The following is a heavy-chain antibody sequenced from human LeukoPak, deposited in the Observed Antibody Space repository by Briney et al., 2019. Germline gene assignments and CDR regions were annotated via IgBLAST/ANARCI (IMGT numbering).Heavy chain of an antibody. CDR1: GFTFADYT. CDR3: ARMTGGSDGLDM. D-gene: IGHD2-15*01. CDR2: ICWDGGST. J-gene: IGHJ3*02. V-gene: IGHV3-43*01. Sequence: GGSLRLSCAASGFTFADYTMHWVRQAPGKGLEWVSLICWDGGSTYYADSVKGRFTISRDNSKNSLYLQMNSLRAEDTAVYYCARMTGGSDGLDMWGQGTMVTVYS.